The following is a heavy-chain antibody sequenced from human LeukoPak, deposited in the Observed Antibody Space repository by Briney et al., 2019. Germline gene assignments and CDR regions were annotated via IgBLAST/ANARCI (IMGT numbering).Heavy chain of an antibody. CDR2: IKSDGST. V-gene: IGHV3-74*01. CDR3: ARAPSEIGGYYPEYFRH. CDR1: EFTFSSYW. Sequence: GGSLRFSCAASEFTFSSYWMHWVRQAPGKGLVWVSRIKSDGSTNYADSVKGRFTISRDNAKNTVSLQMNSLRAEDTGVYYCARAPSEIGGYYPEYFRHWGQGTLVTVSS. J-gene: IGHJ1*01. D-gene: IGHD3-22*01.